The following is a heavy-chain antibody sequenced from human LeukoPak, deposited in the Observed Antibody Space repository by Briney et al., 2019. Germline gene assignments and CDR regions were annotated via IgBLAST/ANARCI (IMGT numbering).Heavy chain of an antibody. J-gene: IGHJ4*02. Sequence: GGSLRLSCAASGFTFSSYGMHWVRQAPGKGLEGVAVLRYDGSNKYYADSVKGRFTISRDNSKNSLYLQMNSLRAEDTAVYYCAKDLDGSGSSPFDDWGQGTLVTVSS. CDR2: LRYDGSNK. CDR1: GFTFSSYG. CDR3: AKDLDGSGSSPFDD. V-gene: IGHV3-30*02. D-gene: IGHD3-10*01.